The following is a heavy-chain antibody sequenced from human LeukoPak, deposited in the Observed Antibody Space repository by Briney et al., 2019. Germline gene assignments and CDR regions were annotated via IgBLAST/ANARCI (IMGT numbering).Heavy chain of an antibody. CDR2: ISSDGGST. V-gene: IGHV3-64D*09. Sequence: GGSLRLSCSASGFTFSNYAMHWVRQAPGKGLDYVSGISSDGGSTNYADSVKGRFTISRDNSKNTLYLQMSSLRPEDTAVYYCVKLSSRVSQTIDYWGQGTLVTVSS. D-gene: IGHD6-13*01. CDR1: GFTFSNYA. J-gene: IGHJ4*02. CDR3: VKLSSRVSQTIDY.